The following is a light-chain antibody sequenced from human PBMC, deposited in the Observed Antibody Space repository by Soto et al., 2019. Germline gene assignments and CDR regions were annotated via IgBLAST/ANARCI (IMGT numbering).Light chain of an antibody. V-gene: IGKV3-15*01. CDR2: GAS. Sequence: EIVMTQSPATLSVSPGERATLSCRASQSVSSNLAWYQQKPGQAPRLLIYGASTRATGIPARFSGCGSGTEFTLTISSLQSEDFAVYYCQHYNNWPRTFGQGTNVEIK. CDR3: QHYNNWPRT. J-gene: IGKJ1*01. CDR1: QSVSSN.